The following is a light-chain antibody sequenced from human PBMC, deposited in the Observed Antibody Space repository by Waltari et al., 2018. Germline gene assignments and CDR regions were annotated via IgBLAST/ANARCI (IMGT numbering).Light chain of an antibody. CDR2: GAS. Sequence: EIVLTQSPGTLSLSPGERATLSCRASQSVSSSYLAWYQQKPGQAPRHLIDGASSRATGIPDRFSGSGSGTDFTLTISRLEPEDFAVYYCQQYGSSPWTFGQGTKGEIK. CDR1: QSVSSSY. J-gene: IGKJ1*01. CDR3: QQYGSSPWT. V-gene: IGKV3-20*01.